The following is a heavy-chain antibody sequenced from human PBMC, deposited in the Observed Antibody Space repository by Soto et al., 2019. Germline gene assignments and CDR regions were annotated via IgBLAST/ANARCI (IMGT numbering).Heavy chain of an antibody. J-gene: IGHJ4*02. CDR1: GGSIRGYF. CDR3: ARKEYYFDY. Sequence: PSGTLSLTWTGSGGSIRGYFWTWIRQPPGKGLEWIGYISHTGITNYNSSLKSRVTMSVDTSKNQFSLRVSSLTAADTAVYYCARKEYYFDYWGQGILVTVSS. V-gene: IGHV4-59*01. CDR2: ISHTGIT. D-gene: IGHD3-10*01.